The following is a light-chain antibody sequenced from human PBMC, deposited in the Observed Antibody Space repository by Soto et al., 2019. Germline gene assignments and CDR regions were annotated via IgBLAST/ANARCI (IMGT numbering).Light chain of an antibody. CDR3: QQFNTYPLT. Sequence: DIQLTQSPSFLSASVGDRVTITCRASQGINDDLAWYQQKPGKAPKLLIYAASTLQSEVPSRFSGSASGTEFTLTISSLHPEDFATFYCQQFNTYPLTFGGGTKVEFK. J-gene: IGKJ4*01. CDR1: QGINDD. V-gene: IGKV1-9*01. CDR2: AAS.